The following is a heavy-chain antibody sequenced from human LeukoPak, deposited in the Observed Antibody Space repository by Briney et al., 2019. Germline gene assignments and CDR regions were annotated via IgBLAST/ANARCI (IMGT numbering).Heavy chain of an antibody. V-gene: IGHV4-34*10. CDR3: ARYSSGTILHY. D-gene: IGHD2-2*01. J-gene: IGHJ4*02. CDR2: INHRGSS. Sequence: SETLSLTCAVYGESFSAYFWNWIRQAPGKPLEYIGEINHRGSSHYNPSLKTRVTLSVDTSKNQFSLKLTSVTAADTAVYYCARYSSGTILHYWGQGTLVTVSS. CDR1: GESFSAYF.